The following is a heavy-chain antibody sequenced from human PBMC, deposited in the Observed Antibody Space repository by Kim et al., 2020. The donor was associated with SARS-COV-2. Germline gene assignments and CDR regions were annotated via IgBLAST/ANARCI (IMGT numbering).Heavy chain of an antibody. CDR3: ARIAGSSI. CDR1: GFTFSSYA. J-gene: IGHJ4*02. D-gene: IGHD6-13*01. Sequence: GGSLRLSCAASGFTFSSYAMHWVRQAPGKGLEWVAVISYDGSNKYYADSVKGRFTISRDNSKNTLYLQMNSLRAEDTAVYYCARIAGSSIWGQGTLVTVSS. V-gene: IGHV3-30-3*01. CDR2: ISYDGSNK.